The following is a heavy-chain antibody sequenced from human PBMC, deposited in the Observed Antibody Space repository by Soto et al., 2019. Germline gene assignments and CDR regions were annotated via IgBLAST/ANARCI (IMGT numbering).Heavy chain of an antibody. V-gene: IGHV4-34*01. Sequence: TLSLTCGVYGGSFTGYYWTWIRQPPGKGLEWIGEITHSGRTNYNPSLKSRVTISVDTSKSQFSLKLSSVTAADTAVYYCARSRRYCTNDVCNTPSSDYWGQGTLVTVSS. CDR3: ARSRRYCTNDVCNTPSSDY. J-gene: IGHJ4*02. CDR2: ITHSGRT. CDR1: GGSFTGYY. D-gene: IGHD2-8*01.